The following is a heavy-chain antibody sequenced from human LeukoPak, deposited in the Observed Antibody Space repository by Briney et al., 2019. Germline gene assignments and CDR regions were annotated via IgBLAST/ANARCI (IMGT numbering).Heavy chain of an antibody. CDR1: GLSLDTRGVG. D-gene: IGHD3-22*01. Sequence: SGPTLANPTQTLTLTCTFSGLSLDTRGVGVGWIRQPPGRALEWLPLLYWDDDRRYSPPLKSRLITIKDTSKNQVVLTMTNMDPVDTATYFCAHRKKYYDSSVLDNWGQGTLVTVPS. J-gene: IGHJ4*02. CDR3: AHRKKYYDSSVLDN. V-gene: IGHV2-5*02. CDR2: LYWDDDR.